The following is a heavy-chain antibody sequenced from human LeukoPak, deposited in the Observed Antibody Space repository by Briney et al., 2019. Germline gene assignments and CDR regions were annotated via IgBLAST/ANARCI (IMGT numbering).Heavy chain of an antibody. CDR1: GFTFSSYS. CDR3: ARDRWGYSYGGD. CDR2: ISSRSTYI. D-gene: IGHD5-18*01. J-gene: IGHJ4*02. Sequence: GGSLRLSCAASGFTFSSYSMNWVRQAPGKGLEWVSSISSRSTYIYYADSVKGRFTISRDNAKNSLYLQMNSLRVEDTAVYYCARDRWGYSYGGDWGQGTLVTVSS. V-gene: IGHV3-21*01.